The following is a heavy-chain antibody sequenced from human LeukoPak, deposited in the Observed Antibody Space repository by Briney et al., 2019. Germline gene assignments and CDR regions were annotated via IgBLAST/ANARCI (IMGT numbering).Heavy chain of an antibody. CDR3: VRGPHASGWPQEYY. CDR1: GYTFASYD. CDR2: MNPNSGNT. V-gene: IGHV1-8*01. D-gene: IGHD6-19*01. Sequence: ASVKVSCKASGYTFASYDINWVRQAPGQGLEWMGWMNPNSGNTGYAQKFQGRVTMTRDTSITTGYMELSSLRSEDTAIYYCVRGPHASGWPQEYYWGQGTLVAVSS. J-gene: IGHJ4*02.